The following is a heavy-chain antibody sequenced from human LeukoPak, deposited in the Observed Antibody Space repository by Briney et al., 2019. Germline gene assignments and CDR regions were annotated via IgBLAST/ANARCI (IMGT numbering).Heavy chain of an antibody. CDR2: INHSGST. V-gene: IGHV4-34*01. CDR3: ASRDWLLFLDY. Sequence: SETLSLTCAVYGGSFSGYYWSWIRQPPGKGLEWIGEINHSGSTNYNPSLKSRVTISVDTSKNQFSLKLSSVTAADTAVYYCASRDWLLFLDYWGQGTLVTIST. D-gene: IGHD3-9*01. CDR1: GGSFSGYY. J-gene: IGHJ4*02.